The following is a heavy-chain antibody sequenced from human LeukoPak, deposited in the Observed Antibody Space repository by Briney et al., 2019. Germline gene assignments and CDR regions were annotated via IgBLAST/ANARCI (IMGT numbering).Heavy chain of an antibody. V-gene: IGHV3-15*04. CDR1: GFTVSNAW. CDR2: MESETNGGTT. CDR3: TTELSGSFPN. Sequence: GGSLRLSCAASGFTVSNAWMNWVRQAPGKGLEWVGLMESETNGGTTDFAAPVKGRFTISRDDSKNTLYLQMSSLRTDDTALYYCTTELSGSFPNWGQGTLVTVSS. D-gene: IGHD1-26*01. J-gene: IGHJ4*02.